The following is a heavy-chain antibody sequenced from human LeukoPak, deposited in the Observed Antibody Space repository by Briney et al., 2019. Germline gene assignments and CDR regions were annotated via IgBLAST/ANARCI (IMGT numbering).Heavy chain of an antibody. CDR3: ARGNEQTLDY. Sequence: PQTLSLTCAVSGGSISSGGYSWSWIRQPPGKGLEWIGYIYHSGSTYYNPSLKSRVTISVDRSKNQFSLKLSSVTAADTAVYYCARGNEQTLDYWGQGTLVTVSS. D-gene: IGHD6-13*01. V-gene: IGHV4-30-2*01. CDR2: IYHSGST. J-gene: IGHJ4*02. CDR1: GGSISSGGYS.